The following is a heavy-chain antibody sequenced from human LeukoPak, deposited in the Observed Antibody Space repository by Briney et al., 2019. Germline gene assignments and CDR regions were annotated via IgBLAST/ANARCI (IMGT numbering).Heavy chain of an antibody. CDR3: TRDPLYYYDSSGYYYGTVHYFDY. V-gene: IGHV3-49*04. Sequence: GGSLRLSCTASGFTFGAYAMSWVRQAPGKGLEGVGVIRSKAYGGTTEYAASVKGRFTISRDDSKSIAYLQMNSLKTEDTAVYYCTRDPLYYYDSSGYYYGTVHYFDYWGQGTLVTVSS. CDR2: IRSKAYGGTT. CDR1: GFTFGAYA. J-gene: IGHJ4*02. D-gene: IGHD3-22*01.